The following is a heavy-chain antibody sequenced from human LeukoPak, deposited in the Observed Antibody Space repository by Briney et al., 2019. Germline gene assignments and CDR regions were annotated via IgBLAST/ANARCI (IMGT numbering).Heavy chain of an antibody. J-gene: IGHJ3*02. V-gene: IGHV3-23*01. CDR1: GFTFSSYA. CDR3: AKVKWELPGRGAFDI. CDR2: ISGSGGST. D-gene: IGHD1-26*01. Sequence: GGSLRLSCAAYGFTFSSYAMSWVRQAPGKGLEWVSAISGSGGSTYYADSVKGRFTISRDNSKNTLYLQMNSLRAEDTAVYYCAKVKWELPGRGAFDIWGQGTMVTVSS.